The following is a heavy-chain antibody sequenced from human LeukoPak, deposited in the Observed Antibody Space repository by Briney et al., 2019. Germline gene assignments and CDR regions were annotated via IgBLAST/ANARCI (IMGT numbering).Heavy chain of an antibody. J-gene: IGHJ4*02. CDR1: GFTVSSNY. Sequence: PGGSLRLSCAASGFTVSSNYMSWVRQAPGKGLEWVSVIYSGGSTYYADSVKGRFTISRDNSKNTLYLQMNSLRAEDTAVYHCAKDILRGYSYGYSALDYWGQGTLATVSS. CDR3: AKDILRGYSYGYSALDY. V-gene: IGHV3-53*01. D-gene: IGHD5-18*01. CDR2: IYSGGST.